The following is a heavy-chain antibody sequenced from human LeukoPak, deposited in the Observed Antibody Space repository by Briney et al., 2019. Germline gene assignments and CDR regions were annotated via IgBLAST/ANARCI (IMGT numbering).Heavy chain of an antibody. V-gene: IGHV4-59*01. CDR3: AGGGQLWFLD. CDR1: GGSISSYY. CDR2: IYYSGST. Sequence: SETLSFTXTVSGGSISSYYWSWIRQPSGKGLEWIGYIYYSGSTNYNPSLKSRVSISVDTSKNEFSLKLSSVTAADTAVYYCAGGGQLWFLDCGQGTLVTVSS. D-gene: IGHD5-18*01. J-gene: IGHJ4*02.